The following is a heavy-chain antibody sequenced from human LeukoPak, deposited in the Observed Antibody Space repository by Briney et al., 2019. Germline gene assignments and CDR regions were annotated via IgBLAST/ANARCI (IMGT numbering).Heavy chain of an antibody. V-gene: IGHV4-59*12. CDR2: IYYSGNT. Sequence: SETLSLTCTVTGGSISGYYWNWIRQPPGKGLEWIGYIYYSGNTNYNPSLKSRVTISLDTSKNQFSLKLSSVTAADTAVYYCARDRGTWNDDGFDYWGQGTLVTVSS. CDR1: GGSISGYY. J-gene: IGHJ4*02. D-gene: IGHD1-1*01. CDR3: ARDRGTWNDDGFDY.